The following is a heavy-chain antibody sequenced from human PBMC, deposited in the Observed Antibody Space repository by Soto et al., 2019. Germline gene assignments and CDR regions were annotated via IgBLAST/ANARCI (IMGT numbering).Heavy chain of an antibody. CDR1: EFTFSGYG. CDR2: IKQDGSEK. D-gene: IGHD6-19*01. CDR3: ARDIAVAGVDQFDP. Sequence: GPMRLSCAAAEFTFSGYGMSWVRQAQGKGLEWVANIKQDGSEKYYVDSVKGRFTISRDNAKNSLYLQMNSLRAEDTAVYYCARDIAVAGVDQFDPWGQGTLVTVSS. J-gene: IGHJ5*02. V-gene: IGHV3-7*01.